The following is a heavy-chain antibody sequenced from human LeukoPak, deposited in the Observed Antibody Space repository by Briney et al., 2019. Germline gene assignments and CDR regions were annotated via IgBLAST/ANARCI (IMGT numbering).Heavy chain of an antibody. V-gene: IGHV1-69*13. CDR3: ARGLYSSGYIDGDYYYYYGMDV. D-gene: IGHD6-19*01. Sequence: PWASVKVSCKASGGTFSSYAISWVRQAPGQGLEWMGGIIPIFGTANYAQKFQGRVTITADESTSTAYMELSSLRSEDTAVYYCARGLYSSGYIDGDYYYYYGMDVWGQGTTVTVSS. J-gene: IGHJ6*02. CDR2: IIPIFGTA. CDR1: GGTFSSYA.